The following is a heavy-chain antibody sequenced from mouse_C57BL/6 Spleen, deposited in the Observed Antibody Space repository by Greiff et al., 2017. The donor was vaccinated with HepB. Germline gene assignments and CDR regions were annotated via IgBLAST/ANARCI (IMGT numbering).Heavy chain of an antibody. Sequence: EVQLQQSGPELVKPGASVKIPCKASGYTFTDYNMDWVKQSHGKSLEWIGDINPNNGGTIYNQKFKGKATLTVDKSSSTAYMELRSLTSEDTAVYYCARSLVASYYFDYWGQGTTLTVSS. J-gene: IGHJ2*01. D-gene: IGHD6-1*01. CDR2: INPNNGGT. CDR3: ARSLVASYYFDY. V-gene: IGHV1-18*01. CDR1: GYTFTDYN.